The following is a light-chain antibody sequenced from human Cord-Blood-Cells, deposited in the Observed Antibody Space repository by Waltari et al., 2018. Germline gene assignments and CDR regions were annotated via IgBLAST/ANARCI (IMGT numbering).Light chain of an antibody. CDR3: CSYAGSSTCV. CDR2: EGS. J-gene: IGLJ3*02. Sequence: QSALTQPASVSGSPGQSITISCTGTSSDVGSSYLVSWYQQHPGKAPNLMIYEGSKRPSGVSNRFSGSKSGNTASLTISGLQAEDEADYYCCSYAGSSTCVFGGGTKLTVL. CDR1: SSDVGSSYL. V-gene: IGLV2-23*01.